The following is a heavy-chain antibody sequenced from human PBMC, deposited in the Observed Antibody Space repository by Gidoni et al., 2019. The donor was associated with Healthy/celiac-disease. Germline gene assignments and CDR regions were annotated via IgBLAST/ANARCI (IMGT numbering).Heavy chain of an antibody. CDR1: GFTFIDYY. Sequence: QVQLVESGGGLVKHGGSLRLSCAASGFTFIDYYMRWIRQAPGKGLGWVSYISSSGSTIYYADSVKGRFTISRDNAKNSLYLQMNSLRAEDTAVYYCARNAQLLWFGELSGHAFDIWGQGTMVTVSS. V-gene: IGHV3-11*01. CDR2: ISSSGSTI. D-gene: IGHD3-10*01. CDR3: ARNAQLLWFGELSGHAFDI. J-gene: IGHJ3*02.